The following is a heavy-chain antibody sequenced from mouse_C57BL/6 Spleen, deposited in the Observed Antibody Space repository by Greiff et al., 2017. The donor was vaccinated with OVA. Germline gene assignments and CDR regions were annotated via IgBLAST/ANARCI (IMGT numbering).Heavy chain of an antibody. CDR2: IYPGDGDT. CDR3: ARSELGGGPDY. Sequence: QVQLKQSGAELVKPGASVTISCKASGYAFCSYWMNWVKQRPGKGLVWIGQIYPGDGDTNYNGKFKGKATLTADKSSSTAYMQLSSLTSEDSAVYFCARSELGGGPDYWGKGTTRTVSS. V-gene: IGHV1-80*01. J-gene: IGHJ2*01. D-gene: IGHD4-1*01. CDR1: GYAFCSYW.